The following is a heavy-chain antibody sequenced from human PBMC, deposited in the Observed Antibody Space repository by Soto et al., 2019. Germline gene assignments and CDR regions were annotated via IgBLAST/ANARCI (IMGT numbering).Heavy chain of an antibody. CDR3: ARLVWYCYDSSGYYGYYFGH. Sequence: PGESLKISCEGSGYSFTTSWIGWVGQMPGKGLEWVGIIYPGDSDTRYSPSFQGQVTISAEESINTAYLQWSSLKASDTAMYYCARLVWYCYDSSGYYGYYFGHWGQGAQVTVSS. J-gene: IGHJ4*02. CDR1: GYSFTTSW. V-gene: IGHV5-51*01. CDR2: IYPGDSDT. D-gene: IGHD3-22*01.